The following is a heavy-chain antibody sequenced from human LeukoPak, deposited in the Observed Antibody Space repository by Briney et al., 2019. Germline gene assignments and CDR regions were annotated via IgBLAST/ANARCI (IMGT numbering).Heavy chain of an antibody. D-gene: IGHD2-2*01. CDR2: ISGTGDYI. Sequence: PGGSPRLSCAASGFTFSSYSMNWVRQAPGRGLEWVSSISGTGDYIYYADSVKGRFTISRDNGKNSLYLQMNSLRVEDTAVYYCARREPTGCSGTSCFAGPVGYWGQGTLVTVSS. CDR1: GFTFSSYS. J-gene: IGHJ4*02. V-gene: IGHV3-21*01. CDR3: ARREPTGCSGTSCFAGPVGY.